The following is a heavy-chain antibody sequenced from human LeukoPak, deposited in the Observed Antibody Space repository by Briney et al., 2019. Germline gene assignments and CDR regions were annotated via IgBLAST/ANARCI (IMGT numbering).Heavy chain of an antibody. D-gene: IGHD5-12*01. CDR2: INSNGGST. J-gene: IGHJ4*02. Sequence: GGSLRLSCSSSGFTFSTYAMHWVRQAPGKGLEYVAAINSNGGSTYYADSVKGRFTISRDNSKNTLYLQMSSLRAEDTAVYYCVKETITVTSPFDYWGQGTLVTVSS. CDR3: VKETITVTSPFDY. CDR1: GFTFSTYA. V-gene: IGHV3-64D*09.